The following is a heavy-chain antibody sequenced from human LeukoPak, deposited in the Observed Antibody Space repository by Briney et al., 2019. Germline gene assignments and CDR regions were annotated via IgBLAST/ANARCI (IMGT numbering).Heavy chain of an antibody. D-gene: IGHD6-13*01. CDR1: GGTFISYA. CDR3: ASSSSGQHDP. V-gene: IGHV1-69*06. CDR2: IIPIFGTA. Sequence: SVKVSCKASGGTFISYAISWVRQAPGQGLEWMGGIIPIFGTANYAQKFQGRVTITADKSTSTAYMEPSSLRSEDTAVYYCASSSSGQHDPWGQGTLVTVSS. J-gene: IGHJ5*02.